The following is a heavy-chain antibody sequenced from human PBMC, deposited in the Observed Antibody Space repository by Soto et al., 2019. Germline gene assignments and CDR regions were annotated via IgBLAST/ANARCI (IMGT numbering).Heavy chain of an antibody. CDR1: GGSISSSSYY. CDR2: IYYSGST. V-gene: IGHV4-39*01. J-gene: IGHJ1*01. D-gene: IGHD3-22*01. Sequence: LSLTCTVSGGSISSSSYYWGWIRQPPGKGLEWIGSIYYSGSTYYNPSLKSRVTISVDTSKNQFSLKLSSVTAADTAVYYCASTRRYYDSSTYAYFQHWGQGTLVTVSS. CDR3: ASTRRYYDSSTYAYFQH.